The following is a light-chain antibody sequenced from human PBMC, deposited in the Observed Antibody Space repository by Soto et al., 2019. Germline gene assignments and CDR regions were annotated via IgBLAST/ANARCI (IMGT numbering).Light chain of an antibody. CDR2: LNSDGSQ. V-gene: IGLV4-69*01. J-gene: IGLJ2*01. Sequence: QPVLTHSPSARASLGAAVKLACTLSTGHSTYGIAWHQQQPEKGPRFLMKLNSDGSQSKGDGIPGRFSGSSSGAERYLRISSLPSEDQADYYCHTWATVVFGGGTKGTGL. CDR1: TGHSTYG. CDR3: HTWATVV.